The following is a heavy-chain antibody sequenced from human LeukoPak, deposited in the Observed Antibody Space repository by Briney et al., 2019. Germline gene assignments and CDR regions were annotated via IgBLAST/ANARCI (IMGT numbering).Heavy chain of an antibody. D-gene: IGHD3-22*01. CDR1: GYTFTSYG. Sequence: ASVKVSCKASGYTFTSYGISWVRQAPGQGLEWMGWISAYNGNTNYAQKLQGRVTMTTDTSTSTAYMELRSLRSEDTAVYYCARPFSYDSSFDYWGQGTLVTVSS. CDR3: ARPFSYDSSFDY. J-gene: IGHJ4*02. V-gene: IGHV1-18*01. CDR2: ISAYNGNT.